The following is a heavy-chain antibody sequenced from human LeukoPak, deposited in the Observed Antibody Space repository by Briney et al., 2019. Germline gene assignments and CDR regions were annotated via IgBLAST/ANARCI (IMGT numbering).Heavy chain of an antibody. Sequence: GGSLRLSCAVSGFTFSSYSMNWVRQAPGKGLEWVSSISSSSSYIYYADSVKGRFTISRDNAKNSLYLQMNSLRAEDTAVYYCARETLSYGDYDIDYWGQGTLVTVSS. J-gene: IGHJ4*02. CDR1: GFTFSSYS. CDR3: ARETLSYGDYDIDY. CDR2: ISSSSSYI. D-gene: IGHD4-17*01. V-gene: IGHV3-21*01.